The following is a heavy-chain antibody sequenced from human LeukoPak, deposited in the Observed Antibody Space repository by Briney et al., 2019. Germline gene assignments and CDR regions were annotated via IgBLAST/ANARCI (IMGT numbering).Heavy chain of an antibody. Sequence: GGSLRLSCAASGFTFSSYGMHWVRQAPGKGLEWVAVIWYDGSNKYYADSVKGRFTISRDNSKNTLYLQMNSLRAEDTAVYYCARENYDFWSGYLAYHYYIDVWGKGTTVTVSS. J-gene: IGHJ6*03. CDR2: IWYDGSNK. D-gene: IGHD3-3*01. CDR1: GFTFSSYG. V-gene: IGHV3-33*01. CDR3: ARENYDFWSGYLAYHYYIDV.